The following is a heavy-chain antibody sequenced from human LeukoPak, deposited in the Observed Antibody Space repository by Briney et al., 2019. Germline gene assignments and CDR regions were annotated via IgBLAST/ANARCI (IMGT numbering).Heavy chain of an antibody. CDR1: GGSFSGYY. D-gene: IGHD6-6*01. CDR3: ARLGSAYSSSGFFRY. Sequence: SETLSLTCAVYGGSFSGYYWCWIRQPPGKGLEWIGEINHSGSTNYNPSLKSRVTISVDTSKNQFSLKLSSVTAADTAVYYCARLGSAYSSSGFFRYWGQGTLVTVSS. V-gene: IGHV4-34*01. CDR2: INHSGST. J-gene: IGHJ4*02.